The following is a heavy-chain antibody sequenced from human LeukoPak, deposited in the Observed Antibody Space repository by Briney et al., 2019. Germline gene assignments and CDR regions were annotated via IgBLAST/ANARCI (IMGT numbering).Heavy chain of an antibody. J-gene: IGHJ4*02. CDR1: GFAFSTNT. Sequence: GGSLRLSCAASGFAFSTNTMTWVRQAPGKGLEWVANIKHDGNWKFYADSVKGRFTVSRDNAEKSVYLHMSSLRAEDTAMYYCARGGDSSGSLGDYWGQGILVTVSS. V-gene: IGHV3-7*03. D-gene: IGHD6-19*01. CDR2: IKHDGNWK. CDR3: ARGGDSSGSLGDY.